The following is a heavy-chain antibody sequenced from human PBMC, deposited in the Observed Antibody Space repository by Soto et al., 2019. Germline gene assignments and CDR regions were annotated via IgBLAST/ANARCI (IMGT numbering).Heavy chain of an antibody. Sequence: QVQLVESGGGVVQPGRSLRLSCAASGFTFSSYAMHWVRQAPGKGLEWVAVISYDGSNKYYADSVKGRFTISRDNSKNTLYLQMNSLRAEDTAVYYCARDWAVAGTDLRELDYWGQGTLVTVSS. CDR3: ARDWAVAGTDLRELDY. D-gene: IGHD6-19*01. CDR2: ISYDGSNK. CDR1: GFTFSSYA. V-gene: IGHV3-30-3*01. J-gene: IGHJ4*02.